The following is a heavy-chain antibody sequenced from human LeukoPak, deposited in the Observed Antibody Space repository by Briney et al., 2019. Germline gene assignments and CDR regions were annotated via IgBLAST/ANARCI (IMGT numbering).Heavy chain of an antibody. CDR2: VSYSGST. Sequence: PSETLTHTCTVSDDSISTYYCSWIRQPPGKGLEWIGYVSYSGSTNYSPSLKSRVTISVDTSKNQFSLKLTCVTAADTAVYYCARLGALELVGPDYYNYGLDVWGKGTSVTVSS. CDR1: DDSISTYY. D-gene: IGHD1-7*01. CDR3: ARLGALELVGPDYYNYGLDV. J-gene: IGHJ6*04. V-gene: IGHV4-59*08.